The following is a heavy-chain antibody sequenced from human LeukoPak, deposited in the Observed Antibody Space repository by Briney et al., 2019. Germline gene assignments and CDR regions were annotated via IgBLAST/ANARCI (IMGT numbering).Heavy chain of an antibody. J-gene: IGHJ4*02. D-gene: IGHD6-6*01. CDR1: GITFTNAT. CDR2: IKIKTDGGTI. CDR3: TTDSGIAVRPVFDY. Sequence: RGSLRLSCAVSGITFTNATMSWGRQAPAKGLEWVGRIKIKTDGGTIDYAAPVKGRFTFSTDDSKFTLYLQMKSLKIEATDLYYCTTDSGIAVRPVFDYWGQGTLVIVSS. V-gene: IGHV3-15*01.